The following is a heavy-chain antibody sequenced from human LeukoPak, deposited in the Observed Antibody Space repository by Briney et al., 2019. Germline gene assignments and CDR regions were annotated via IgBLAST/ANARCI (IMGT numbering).Heavy chain of an antibody. J-gene: IGHJ4*02. V-gene: IGHV1-18*04. CDR2: ISAYNGNT. Sequence: ASVKVSCKASGNSFTMYYIHWVRQAPGQGLEWMGWISAYNGNTNYAQKLQGRVTMTTDTSTSTAYMELRSLRSDDTAVYYCARSVAGSFDYWGQGTLVTVSS. CDR3: ARSVAGSFDY. D-gene: IGHD6-19*01. CDR1: GNSFTMYY.